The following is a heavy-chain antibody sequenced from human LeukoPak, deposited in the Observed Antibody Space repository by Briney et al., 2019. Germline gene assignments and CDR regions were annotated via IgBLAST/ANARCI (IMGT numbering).Heavy chain of an antibody. CDR1: GGSINSYY. J-gene: IGHJ4*02. V-gene: IGHV4-59*12. Sequence: SETLSLTCTVSGGSINSYYWSWIRQPPGKGLEWIGYIYYSGSTNYNPSLKSRVTISVDTSKNQFSLKLSSVTAADTAVYYCARGSVYCSGGSCSPFDYWGQGTLVTVSS. CDR3: ARGSVYCSGGSCSPFDY. CDR2: IYYSGST. D-gene: IGHD2-15*01.